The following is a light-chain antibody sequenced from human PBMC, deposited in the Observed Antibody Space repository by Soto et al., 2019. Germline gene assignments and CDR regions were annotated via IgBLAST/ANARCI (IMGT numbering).Light chain of an antibody. J-gene: IGLJ1*01. Sequence: QSVLTQPSSVSGTPGQGVTISCSGSISNIGNNYVYWFQQLPGTAPKVLSNRNDQRPSGVPDRFSGSKSGTSASLAISGLRSEDEAGYYCAAWDDTVRSYVFGTGTKVTVL. CDR3: AAWDDTVRSYV. V-gene: IGLV1-47*01. CDR1: ISNIGNNY. CDR2: RND.